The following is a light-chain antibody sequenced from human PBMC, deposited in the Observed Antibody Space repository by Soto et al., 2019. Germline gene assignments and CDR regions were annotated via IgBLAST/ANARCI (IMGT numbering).Light chain of an antibody. CDR1: QGIRTD. Sequence: AVQLTQSPSSLSASVGDRVTITCRASQGIRTDLGWYQQSPGKAPKVLIVGASTLQSGVPSRFSGSGSGTDFTLTISSLQPEDSATYYCLQSYSSPPWTFGQGTKVDIK. CDR3: LQSYSSPPWT. CDR2: GAS. J-gene: IGKJ1*01. V-gene: IGKV1-6*01.